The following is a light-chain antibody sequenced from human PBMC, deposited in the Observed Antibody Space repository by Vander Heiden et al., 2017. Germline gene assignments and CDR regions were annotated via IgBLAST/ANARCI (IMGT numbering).Light chain of an antibody. CDR2: DAS. CDR1: QSVRSY. V-gene: IGKV3-11*01. CDR3: QQRRDWPLT. J-gene: IGKJ4*01. Sequence: EMVLTQSSATLALSPGESATLSCRASQSVRSYLAWYQQKPGQSPRLLIYDASNRATGIPARFSGSGSGTDFTLTISSLEPEDFAIYYCQQRRDWPLTFGGGTKVEIK.